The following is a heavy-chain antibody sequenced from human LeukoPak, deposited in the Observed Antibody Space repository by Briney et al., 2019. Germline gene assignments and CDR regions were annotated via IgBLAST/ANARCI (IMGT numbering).Heavy chain of an antibody. CDR2: IKSKTDGGTT. CDR1: GFTFSNAW. CDR3: TTDSRYYDYVWGSYRQPSDY. J-gene: IGHJ4*02. D-gene: IGHD3-16*02. V-gene: IGHV3-15*07. Sequence: GGSLRLSCAASGFTFSNAWMNWVRQAPGKGLEWVGRIKSKTDGGTTDYAAPVKGRFTISRDDSENTLYLQMNSLKTEDTAVYYCTTDSRYYDYVWGSYRQPSDYWGQGTLVTVSS.